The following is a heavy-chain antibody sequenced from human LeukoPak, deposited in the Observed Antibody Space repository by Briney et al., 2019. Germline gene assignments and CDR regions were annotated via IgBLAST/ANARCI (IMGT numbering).Heavy chain of an antibody. V-gene: IGHV3-7*03. J-gene: IGHJ6*02. CDR3: ARGGGLNV. D-gene: IGHD3-16*01. CDR2: INHNGNVN. Sequence: GGSLRLSCAASGFIFTNYFMSWVRQAPGKGLEWVASINHNGNVNYYVDSVKGRFTISRDNAKNSLYLQMSNLRAEDTAVYFCARGGGLNVWGQGATVTVSS. CDR1: GFIFTNYF.